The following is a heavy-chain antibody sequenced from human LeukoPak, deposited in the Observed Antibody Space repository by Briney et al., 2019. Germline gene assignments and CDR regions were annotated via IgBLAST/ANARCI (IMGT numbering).Heavy chain of an antibody. Sequence: GGSLSLSCTVPGFTVSITSMSWVGQAPGKGLEWVSFIYSGGNTHYSDSVKGRFTISRDNSKNTLYLQMNSLRAEDTAVYYCARRAGEYSHPYDYWGQGTLVTVSS. CDR1: GFTVSITS. CDR3: ARRAGEYSHPYDY. J-gene: IGHJ4*02. CDR2: IYSGGNT. D-gene: IGHD4-17*01. V-gene: IGHV3-53*01.